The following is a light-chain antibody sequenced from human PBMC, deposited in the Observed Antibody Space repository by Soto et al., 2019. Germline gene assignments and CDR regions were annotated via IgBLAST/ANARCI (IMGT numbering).Light chain of an antibody. CDR1: QGLVHSDGNTY. Sequence: DVVMTQSPLSLPVTLGQPASISCGSSQGLVHSDGNTYLNWFRLRPGQSPRRLIYKVSNRDSGVPDRFSGGGSCTDFTLKISRVAAEYVGVYYCMQATHWPYTFGQGTKLEIK. CDR3: MQATHWPYT. CDR2: KVS. J-gene: IGKJ2*01. V-gene: IGKV2-30*02.